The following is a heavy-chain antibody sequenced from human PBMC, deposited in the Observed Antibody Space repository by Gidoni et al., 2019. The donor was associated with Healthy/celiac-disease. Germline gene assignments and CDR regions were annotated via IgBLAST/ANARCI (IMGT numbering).Heavy chain of an antibody. CDR2: ISSSSSYI. CDR1: GFPFSSYS. Sequence: EVQLVESGGGLVKPGGSLRLSCAASGFPFSSYSMNWVRQAPGKGLEWVSSISSSSSYIYYADSVKGRFTISRDNAKNSLYLQMNSLRAEDTAVYYCARDGQYCSGGSCYYFDYWGQGTLVTVSS. CDR3: ARDGQYCSGGSCYYFDY. V-gene: IGHV3-21*01. J-gene: IGHJ4*02. D-gene: IGHD2-15*01.